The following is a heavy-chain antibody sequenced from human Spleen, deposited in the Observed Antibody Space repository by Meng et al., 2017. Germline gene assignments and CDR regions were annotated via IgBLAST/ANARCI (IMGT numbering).Heavy chain of an antibody. CDR1: GFTFSSYS. D-gene: IGHD5-18*01. J-gene: IGHJ3*02. CDR2: ISSRSSYI. V-gene: IGHV3-21*04. Sequence: GESLKISCADSGFTFSSYSMDWVRQAPGKGLEWVSSISSRSSYIYYADSVKGRFTISRDNSKNTLYLQMNSLRAEDTAVYFCAKGRGDTATSSDTFDIWGQGTMVTVSS. CDR3: AKGRGDTATSSDTFDI.